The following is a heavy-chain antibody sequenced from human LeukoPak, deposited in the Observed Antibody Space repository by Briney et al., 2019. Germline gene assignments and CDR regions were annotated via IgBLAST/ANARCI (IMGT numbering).Heavy chain of an antibody. CDR1: GYTFTSYG. V-gene: IGHV1-18*01. CDR3: ARVKGKYSSVPTADV. CDR2: ISAYNGNT. D-gene: IGHD6-19*01. J-gene: IGHJ6*04. Sequence: GASVKVSCKASGYTFTSYGISWVRQAPGQGLEWMGWISAYNGNTNYAQKLQGRVTMTTDTSTSTAYMELRSLRSDDTAVYYCARVKGKYSSVPTADVWGKGTTVTISS.